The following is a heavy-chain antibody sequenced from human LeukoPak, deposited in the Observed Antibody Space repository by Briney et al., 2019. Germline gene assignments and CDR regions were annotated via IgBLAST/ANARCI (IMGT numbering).Heavy chain of an antibody. Sequence: GGSLRLSCAASGFTFSNYGIHWVRQAPGKGLEWVALIWSDGSIEHYADSVKGRFTISRDNSQNTLYLQMNSLRAEDSAIYHCARDHYPSSYSNSWYYFDYWGQGTLVTVSS. CDR3: ARDHYPSSYSNSWYYFDY. CDR2: IWSDGSIE. V-gene: IGHV3-33*01. J-gene: IGHJ4*02. D-gene: IGHD6-13*01. CDR1: GFTFSNYG.